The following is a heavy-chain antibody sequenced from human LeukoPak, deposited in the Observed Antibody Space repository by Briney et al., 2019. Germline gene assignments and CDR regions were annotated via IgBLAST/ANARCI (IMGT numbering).Heavy chain of an antibody. CDR3: ARDAQTGFDYSNSLEY. CDR1: GFIFSHYG. D-gene: IGHD4-11*01. Sequence: GRSLRLSCAAYGFIFSHYGMHWVRQAPGKGLEWVAVIWSDGSNRFYAGPVKGRFTISRDNSQNTVFLQMNSLRGEATALYYIARDAQTGFDYSNSLEYWGQGTLVTVSS. CDR2: IWSDGSNR. V-gene: IGHV3-33*01. J-gene: IGHJ4*02.